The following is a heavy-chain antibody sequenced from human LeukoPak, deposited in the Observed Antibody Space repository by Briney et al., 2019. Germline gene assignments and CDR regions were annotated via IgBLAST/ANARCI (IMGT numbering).Heavy chain of an antibody. CDR1: GYTFTSYG. D-gene: IGHD3-9*01. V-gene: IGHV1-18*01. CDR2: ISAYNGNT. CDR3: AREGHYDILTGYHKSYNWFDP. Sequence: ASVKVSCTASGYTFTSYGISWVRQAPGQGLEWMGWISAYNGNTNYAQKLQGRVTMTTDTSTSTAYMELRSLRSDDTAVYYCAREGHYDILTGYHKSYNWFDPWGQGTLVTVSS. J-gene: IGHJ5*02.